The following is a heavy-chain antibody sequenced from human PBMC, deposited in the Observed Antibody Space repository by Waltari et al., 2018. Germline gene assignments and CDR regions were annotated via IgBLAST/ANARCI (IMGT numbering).Heavy chain of an antibody. CDR2: IRDSRRTV. J-gene: IGHJ6*02. CDR3: TRDLDVGGSFYFGMDV. V-gene: IGHV3-48*04. CDR1: GFIFSDHS. Sequence: DVQLVESGGGRAEPGGSLRLSCAASGFIFSDHSMNWVRRAPGKVRGCVSYIRDSRRTVLYADSVRGRFTSSRDNARNSLDLEMTGLRVEDTAVYYCTRDLDVGGSFYFGMDVWGQGTTVIVSS. D-gene: IGHD2-15*01.